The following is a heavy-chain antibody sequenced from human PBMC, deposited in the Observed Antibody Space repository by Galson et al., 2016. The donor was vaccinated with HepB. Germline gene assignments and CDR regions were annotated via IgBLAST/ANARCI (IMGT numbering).Heavy chain of an antibody. V-gene: IGHV4-31*03. CDR3: ARSWLMGGYFDY. Sequence: LSLTCTVSGGSVTSGGYYWSWIRQYPGKGLEWIGYISYSGRADYNPSLKSRITISVDTSKNQFSLKLSSVTAADTAVYYCARSWLMGGYFDYWGQGTLVTVSS. CDR1: GGSVTSGGYY. CDR2: ISYSGRA. D-gene: IGHD2-8*01. J-gene: IGHJ4*02.